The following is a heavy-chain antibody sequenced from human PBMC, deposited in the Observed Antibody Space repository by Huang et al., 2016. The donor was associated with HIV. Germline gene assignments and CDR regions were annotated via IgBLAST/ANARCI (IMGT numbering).Heavy chain of an antibody. V-gene: IGHV4-34*02. CDR1: GGTFTGYF. J-gene: IGHJ3*02. Sequence: VQLQQWGASLLKPSETLSLTCAVSGGTFTGYFWGWVRQAPGKGLEWIAEIKHSGTTSCNPSLKSRVSMSVDVSNNQFSLSLKSVTAADTAVYFCVRCPGYYFEPSRYFDAFDIWGPGTMVTVS. CDR2: IKHSGTT. D-gene: IGHD3-22*01. CDR3: VRCPGYYFEPSRYFDAFDI.